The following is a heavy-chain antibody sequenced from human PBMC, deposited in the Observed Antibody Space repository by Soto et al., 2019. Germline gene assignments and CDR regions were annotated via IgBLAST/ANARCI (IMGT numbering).Heavy chain of an antibody. D-gene: IGHD2-21*01. Sequence: QLVESGGDVVQPGSSLRLSCAASGFTFSSYGIHWVRQAPGKGLEWVAVISHDGNKEYYADSVKGRFTVSRDNSKKTVYLQMNSLRAEDTAMYYCAKVSPSISILWGFDHCSPGTLVTVSS. J-gene: IGHJ4*02. CDR1: GFTFSSYG. CDR3: AKVSPSISILWGFDH. CDR2: ISHDGNKE. V-gene: IGHV3-30*18.